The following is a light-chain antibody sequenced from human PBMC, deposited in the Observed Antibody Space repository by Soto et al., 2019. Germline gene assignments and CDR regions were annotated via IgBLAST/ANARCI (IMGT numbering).Light chain of an antibody. Sequence: EIVVTQSPATLSVSPGERATLSCRASQSVGSNLAWYQQKPGQAPRLLIYYASTRATGIPARFRGSGSGTEFILTISSLQSEDFAVYFCQQYNNWPPATFGQGTKV. V-gene: IGKV3-15*01. J-gene: IGKJ1*01. CDR3: QQYNNWPPAT. CDR2: YAS. CDR1: QSVGSN.